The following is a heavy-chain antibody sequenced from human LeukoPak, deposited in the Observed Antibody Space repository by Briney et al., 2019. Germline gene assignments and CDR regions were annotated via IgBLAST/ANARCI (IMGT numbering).Heavy chain of an antibody. V-gene: IGHV1-69*04. CDR1: GGTFSSYA. Sequence: ASVKVSCKASGGTFSSYAISWVRQAPGQGLEWMERIIPILGIANYAQKFQGRVTITADKSTSTAYMELSSLRSEDTAVYYCARASEGAKNRYGRFLLFDYWGQGTLVTVSS. CDR2: IIPILGIA. CDR3: ARASEGAKNRYGRFLLFDY. J-gene: IGHJ4*02. D-gene: IGHD5-18*01.